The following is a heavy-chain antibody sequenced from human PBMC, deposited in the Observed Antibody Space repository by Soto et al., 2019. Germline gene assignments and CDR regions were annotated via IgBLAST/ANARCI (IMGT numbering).Heavy chain of an antibody. V-gene: IGHV3-21*06. Sequence: EVQLTESGGGLVKPGGSLRLSCEGSGFNFRNFNMIWVRQAPGKGLEWVSSVSGSSSYIYYADSVKDRFTVSRDNANNLVFLQMNGLRPEDTAMYYCARDLRGHYGPWGQGTMVTVSS. CDR2: VSGSSSYI. CDR1: GFNFRNFN. CDR3: ARDLRGHYGP. J-gene: IGHJ3*01. D-gene: IGHD4-17*01.